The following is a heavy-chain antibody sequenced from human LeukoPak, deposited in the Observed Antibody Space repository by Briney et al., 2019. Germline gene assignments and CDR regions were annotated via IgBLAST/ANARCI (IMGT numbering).Heavy chain of an antibody. Sequence: PGGSLRLSYAASGFTFSSYWMHWVRQAPGKGLVWVSRINSDGSSTSYADSVKGRFTISRDNAKNTRYLQMNSLRAEDTAVYYCARDLNAYGGRAFDIWGQGTMVTVSS. D-gene: IGHD4-23*01. J-gene: IGHJ3*02. V-gene: IGHV3-74*01. CDR2: INSDGSST. CDR3: ARDLNAYGGRAFDI. CDR1: GFTFSSYW.